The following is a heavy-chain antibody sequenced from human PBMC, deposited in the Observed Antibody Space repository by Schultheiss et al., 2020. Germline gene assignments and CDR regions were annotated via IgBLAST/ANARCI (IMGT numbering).Heavy chain of an antibody. CDR3: AYGDYVLSDY. CDR1: GFTFSSYS. J-gene: IGHJ4*02. Sequence: RGSLRLSCAASGFTFSSYSMNWVRQAPGKGLEWVANINQDGSEKYYVDSVKGRFTISRDNAKNSLYLQMNSLRAEDTAVYYCAYGDYVLSDYWGQGTLVTVSS. V-gene: IGHV3-7*03. D-gene: IGHD4-17*01. CDR2: INQDGSEK.